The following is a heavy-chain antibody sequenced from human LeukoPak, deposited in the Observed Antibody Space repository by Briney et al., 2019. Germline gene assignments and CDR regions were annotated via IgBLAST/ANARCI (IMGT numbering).Heavy chain of an antibody. V-gene: IGHV5-51*01. CDR1: GYSFTIYW. Sequence: GESLKISCKGSGYSFTIYWIGWVRQMPGKGLEWMGIIYPGDSDTRYSPSFEGQVTISADKSSSTAYLQWSSLKASDTAMYARRGSRGHSYEVWGQGTLVTVSS. CDR3: RGSRGHSYEV. CDR2: IYPGDSDT. D-gene: IGHD5-18*01. J-gene: IGHJ4*02.